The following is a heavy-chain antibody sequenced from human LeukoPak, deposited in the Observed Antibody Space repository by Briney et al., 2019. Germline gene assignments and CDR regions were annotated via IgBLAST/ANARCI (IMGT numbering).Heavy chain of an antibody. J-gene: IGHJ4*02. D-gene: IGHD1-26*01. CDR3: ARWGLGPSFDY. CDR1: GFAFSTYS. V-gene: IGHV3-21*01. Sequence: GESLRLSCAASGFAFSTYSMNWVRQAPGKGLEWVSSISTTSLNIYYADSLEGRFTVSRDNARNSLYLQLNGLRAEDTAVYYCARWGLGPSFDYWGRGTLVTVSS. CDR2: ISTTSLNI.